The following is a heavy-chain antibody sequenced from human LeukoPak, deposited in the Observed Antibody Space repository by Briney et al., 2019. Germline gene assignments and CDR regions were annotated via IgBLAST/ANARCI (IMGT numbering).Heavy chain of an antibody. CDR2: ISGSGDST. D-gene: IGHD6-13*01. J-gene: IGHJ4*02. V-gene: IGHV3-23*01. Sequence: GGSLRLSCAASGFAFSSYSMNWVRQAPGKGLEWVSAISGSGDSTYYGDSVKGRFTISRDNSKNTLYLQMNSLRAEDTAVYYCAKTRPLDSSSWSHGDYWGQGTLVTVSS. CDR3: AKTRPLDSSSWSHGDY. CDR1: GFAFSSYS.